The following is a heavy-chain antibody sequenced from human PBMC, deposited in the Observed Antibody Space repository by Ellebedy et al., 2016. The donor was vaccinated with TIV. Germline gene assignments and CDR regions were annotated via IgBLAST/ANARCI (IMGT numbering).Heavy chain of an antibody. CDR1: GYSFTSYW. V-gene: IGHV5-51*01. CDR2: IYPGDSDT. J-gene: IGHJ4*02. Sequence: GGSLRLXXKGSGYSFTSYWIGWVRQMPGKGLEWMGIIYPGDSDTRYSPSFQGQVTISADKSISTAYLQWSSLKASDTAMYYCARPPDYWGQGTLVTVSS. CDR3: ARPPDY.